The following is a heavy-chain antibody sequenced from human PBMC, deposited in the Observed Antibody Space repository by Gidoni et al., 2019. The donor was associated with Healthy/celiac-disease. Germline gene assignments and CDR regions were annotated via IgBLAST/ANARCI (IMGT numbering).Heavy chain of an antibody. V-gene: IGHV4-34*01. J-gene: IGHJ3*02. CDR2: INHSGST. CDR3: ARASTGGYSGYAVRAAAFDI. D-gene: IGHD5-12*01. Sequence: QVQLQQWGAGLLKPPETLSSTCAVYGGSFSGYYWSWLRQPPGKGLEWIGEINHSGSTNYNPSLKSRVTISVETSKNQFSLKLSSVTAADTAVYYCARASTGGYSGYAVRAAAFDIWGQGTMVTVSS. CDR1: GGSFSGYY.